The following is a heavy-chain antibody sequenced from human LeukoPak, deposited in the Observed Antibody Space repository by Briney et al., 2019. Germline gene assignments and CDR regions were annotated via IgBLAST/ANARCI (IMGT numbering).Heavy chain of an antibody. CDR1: GYTFTSYY. V-gene: IGHV1-46*01. CDR2: INPSGGST. D-gene: IGHD3-22*01. CDR3: ASDPSTYYYDSSGFYGMDV. Sequence: ASVKVSCKASGYTFTSYYMHWVRQAPGQGLEWMGIINPSGGSTSYAQKFQGRVTMTRDTSTSTVYMELSSLRSEDTAVYYCASDPSTYYYDSSGFYGMDVWGQGTTVTVSS. J-gene: IGHJ6*02.